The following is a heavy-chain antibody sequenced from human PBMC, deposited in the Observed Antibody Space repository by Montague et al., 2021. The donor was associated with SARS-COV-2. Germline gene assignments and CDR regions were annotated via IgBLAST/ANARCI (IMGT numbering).Heavy chain of an antibody. D-gene: IGHD5-24*01. CDR3: ARVFPRWLKFDPYFDY. CDR2: IYYNGST. J-gene: IGHJ4*02. V-gene: IGHV4-59*01. Sequence: SETLSLTCTVSGGSISSYYWSWIRQPPGKGLEWIGNIYYNGSTXXXPSXXXRVTISVDTSKNQFSLKLSSVTAADTAVYYCARVFPRWLKFDPYFDYWGQGTLVTVSS. CDR1: GGSISSYY.